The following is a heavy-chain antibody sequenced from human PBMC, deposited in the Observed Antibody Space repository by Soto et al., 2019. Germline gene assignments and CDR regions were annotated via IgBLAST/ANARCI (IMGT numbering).Heavy chain of an antibody. CDR1: GGSISSSSYY. CDR2: IYYSGST. J-gene: IGHJ4*02. V-gene: IGHV4-39*01. D-gene: IGHD3-22*01. Sequence: SETLSLTCTVSGGSISSSSYYWGWIRQPPGKGLEWIGSIYYSGSTYYNPSLKSRVTISVDTSKNQFSLKLSSVTAADTAVYYCARPGLYYDSSGYYYLARIDYWGQGTLVTVSS. CDR3: ARPGLYYDSSGYYYLARIDY.